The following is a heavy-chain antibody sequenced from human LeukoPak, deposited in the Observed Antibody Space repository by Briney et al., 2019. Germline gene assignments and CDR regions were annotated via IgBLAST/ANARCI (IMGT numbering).Heavy chain of an antibody. V-gene: IGHV4-4*09. Sequence: SETLSLTCTVSGASISNYYWGWIRQPPGKGLEWIGYVSINAGNSNYNPSLKSRVTISVDTSENQFSLKLTSVTAADTAVYYCARSYSRSSHFDNWGQGTLVTVSS. D-gene: IGHD6-6*01. CDR1: GASISNYY. J-gene: IGHJ4*02. CDR2: VSINAGNS. CDR3: ARSYSRSSHFDN.